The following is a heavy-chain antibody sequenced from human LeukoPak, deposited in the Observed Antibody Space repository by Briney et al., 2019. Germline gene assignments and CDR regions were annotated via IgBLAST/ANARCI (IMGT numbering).Heavy chain of an antibody. J-gene: IGHJ4*02. CDR1: GFTFSSHG. D-gene: IGHD5-24*01. CDR2: VRYDGSDK. V-gene: IGHV3-33*06. CDR3: AKTGGRDGYGFDS. Sequence: GTSLRLSCAASGFTFSSHGMHWVRQAPGKGLEWVAVVRYDGSDKYYADSVKGRFTISRDNSKNTLYLQMNGLRAEDTALYYCAKTGGRDGYGFDSWGQGTLVTVSP.